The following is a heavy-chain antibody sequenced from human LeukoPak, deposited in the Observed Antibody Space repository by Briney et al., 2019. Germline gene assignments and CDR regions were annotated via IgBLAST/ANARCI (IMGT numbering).Heavy chain of an antibody. Sequence: PGGSLRLSCAASGFTFDDYAMHWVRQAPGKGLEWVSLISGDGGSTYYADSVKGRFTISRDNSKNSLYLQMNGLRTEDTALYYCAKDARYSSSWNWFDPWGQGTLVTVSS. V-gene: IGHV3-43*02. CDR2: ISGDGGST. CDR1: GFTFDDYA. CDR3: AKDARYSSSWNWFDP. J-gene: IGHJ5*02. D-gene: IGHD6-13*01.